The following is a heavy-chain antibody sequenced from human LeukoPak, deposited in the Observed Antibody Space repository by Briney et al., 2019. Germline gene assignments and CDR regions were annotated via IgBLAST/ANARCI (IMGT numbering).Heavy chain of an antibody. V-gene: IGHV4-59*12. CDR2: IYYSGST. CDR1: GGSIRSYY. D-gene: IGHD1-14*01. Sequence: PSETLSLTCTVSGGSIRSYYWSWIRQPPGKGLEWIGYIYYSGSTNYNPSLKRRVTISVDTSKNQFSLKLSSVTAADTAVYYCARGYIHFDYWGQGTLVTVSS. J-gene: IGHJ4*02. CDR3: ARGYIHFDY.